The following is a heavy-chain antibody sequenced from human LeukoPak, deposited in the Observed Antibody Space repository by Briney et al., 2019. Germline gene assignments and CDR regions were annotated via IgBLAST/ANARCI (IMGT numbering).Heavy chain of an antibody. CDR3: AKAGYNWNSFGFANWFDP. J-gene: IGHJ5*02. D-gene: IGHD1/OR15-1a*01. CDR2: ISGSGGST. V-gene: IGHV3-23*01. Sequence: PGGSLRLSCAASGFTFSSYSMNWVRQAPGKGLEWVSAISGSGGSTYYADSVKGRFTISRDNSKNTLYLQMNSLRAEDMAVYYCAKAGYNWNSFGFANWFDPWGQGTLVTVSS. CDR1: GFTFSSYS.